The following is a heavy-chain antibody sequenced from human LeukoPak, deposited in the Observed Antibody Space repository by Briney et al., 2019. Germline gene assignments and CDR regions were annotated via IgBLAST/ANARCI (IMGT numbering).Heavy chain of an antibody. CDR1: GFTFSDYR. V-gene: IGHV3-74*01. Sequence: GGSLRLSCAASGFTFSDYRMHWVRQAPGKGLVWVSRIHPDGSRTGYVDSVKGRFTISRDNARNTLYLQMSSLRAEDTAVYYCAREKRYDDFDYWGQGTLVTVSS. CDR3: AREKRYDDFDY. CDR2: IHPDGSRT. J-gene: IGHJ4*02. D-gene: IGHD5-12*01.